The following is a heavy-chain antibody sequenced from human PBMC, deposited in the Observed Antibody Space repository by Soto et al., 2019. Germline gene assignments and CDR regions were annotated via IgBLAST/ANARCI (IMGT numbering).Heavy chain of an antibody. Sequence: QITLKESGPTLVNPTQTLTLTCTFSGFSLSTSGVGVGWIRQPPGKALEWLALIYWDDDKRYSPSLKSRLTITKDTSKNQVVLTVTNVDPVDTATYYCARETRRFFDYWGQGTLVTVSS. D-gene: IGHD4-17*01. V-gene: IGHV2-5*02. J-gene: IGHJ4*02. CDR3: ARETRRFFDY. CDR1: GFSLSTSGVG. CDR2: IYWDDDK.